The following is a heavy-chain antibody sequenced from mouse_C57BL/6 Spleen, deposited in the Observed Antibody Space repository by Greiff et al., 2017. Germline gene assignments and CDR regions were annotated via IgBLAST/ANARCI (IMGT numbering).Heavy chain of an antibody. CDR2: IYPGDGDT. J-gene: IGHJ4*01. Sequence: VQLQASGPELVKPGASVKISCKASGYAFSSSWMNWVKQRPGQGLEWIGRIYPGDGDTNYNGKFKGNSTLTADKSSSTAYMQLSSLTSADSEVYAGARYYGSSDSYYAMDYWGQGTSVTVSS. CDR1: GYAFSSSW. D-gene: IGHD1-1*01. CDR3: ARYYGSSDSYYAMDY. V-gene: IGHV1-82*01.